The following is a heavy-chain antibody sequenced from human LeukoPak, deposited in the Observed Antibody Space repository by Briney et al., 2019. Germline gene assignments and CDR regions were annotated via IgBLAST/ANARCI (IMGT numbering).Heavy chain of an antibody. J-gene: IGHJ4*02. CDR2: IYHSGST. D-gene: IGHD1-26*01. CDR3: ARGPTTLPYYFDY. V-gene: IGHV4-30-2*01. CDR1: GGSISSGGYY. Sequence: SETLSLTCTVSGGSISSGGYYWSWIRQPPGKGLEWIGYIYHSGSTYYNPSLKSRVTISVDRSKNQFSLKLSSVTAADTAVYYCARGPTTLPYYFDYWGQGTLVTVSS.